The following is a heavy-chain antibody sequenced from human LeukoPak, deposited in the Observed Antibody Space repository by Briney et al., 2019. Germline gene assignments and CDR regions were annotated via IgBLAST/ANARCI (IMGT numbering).Heavy chain of an antibody. CDR3: AKDVPIAERIVGAT. CDR2: ISGSGGST. D-gene: IGHD1-26*01. J-gene: IGHJ5*02. Sequence: PGGSLRLSCAASGFTFSSYAMSWVRQAPGKGLEWVSAISGSGGSTYYADSVKGRFTISRDNAKNSVYLQMYSLRAEDTAVYYCAKDVPIAERIVGATWGQGTLVTVSS. V-gene: IGHV3-23*01. CDR1: GFTFSSYA.